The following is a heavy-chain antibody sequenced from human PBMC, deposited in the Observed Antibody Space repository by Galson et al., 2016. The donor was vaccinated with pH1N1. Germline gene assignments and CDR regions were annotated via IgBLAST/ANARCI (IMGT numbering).Heavy chain of an antibody. D-gene: IGHD5-18*01. CDR2: ISSSGDNI. J-gene: IGHJ4*02. CDR1: GFTFSIFA. Sequence: SLRLSCAASGFTFSIFAMHWVRHAPGEGLEWVAVISSSGDNIFYADSVKGRFTISRDSSKNTLYLQMNNLRPEDTAFYYCARVRSSGYNYAQQFVDWGQGTLVTVSS. V-gene: IGHV3-30-3*01. CDR3: ARVRSSGYNYAQQFVD.